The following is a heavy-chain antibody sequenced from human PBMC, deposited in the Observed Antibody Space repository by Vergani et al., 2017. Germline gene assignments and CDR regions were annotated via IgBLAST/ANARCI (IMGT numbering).Heavy chain of an antibody. CDR3: ARSQGDYWYFDL. Sequence: QVRLEESGPGLVKPSETLALTCSVSGYSIGSGFYWAWIRQSPGEGLQWLTSIHNRGKTYHNPSLKSRVSVSLDTSKNRFSLNLTSVTATDTAVYYCARSQGDYWYFDLLGPGSLGTVSS. V-gene: IGHV4-38-2*01. CDR2: IHNRGKT. D-gene: IGHD2-21*01. CDR1: GYSIGSGFY. J-gene: IGHJ2*01.